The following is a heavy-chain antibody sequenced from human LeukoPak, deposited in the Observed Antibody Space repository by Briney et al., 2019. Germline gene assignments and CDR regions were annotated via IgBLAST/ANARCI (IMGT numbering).Heavy chain of an antibody. J-gene: IGHJ4*02. CDR2: ISSDGSNN. V-gene: IGHV3-30-3*01. CDR1: GFTFSSYA. CDR3: ARDRHSSGWYGDFDC. D-gene: IGHD6-19*01. Sequence: PGRSLRLSCAASGFTFSSYAMHWVRQAPGKGLEWVAVISSDGSNNHYADSVKGRFTISRDNSNNTLYLQLNSLRADDTAVYYCARDRHSSGWYGDFDCWGQGTLVTVSS.